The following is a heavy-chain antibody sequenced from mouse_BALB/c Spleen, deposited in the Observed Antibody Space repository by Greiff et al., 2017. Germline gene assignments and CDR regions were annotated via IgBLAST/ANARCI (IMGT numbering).Heavy chain of an antibody. D-gene: IGHD1-1*01. CDR3: TRTHYYGSSY. CDR2: IDPETGGT. CDR1: GYTFTDYE. Sequence: VQLQQSGAELVRPGASVTLSCKASGYTFTDYEMHWVKQTPVHGLEWIGAIDPETGGTAYNQKFKGKATLTADKSSSTAYMELRSLTSEDSAVYYCTRTHYYGSSYWGQGTTLTVSS. J-gene: IGHJ2*01. V-gene: IGHV1-15*01.